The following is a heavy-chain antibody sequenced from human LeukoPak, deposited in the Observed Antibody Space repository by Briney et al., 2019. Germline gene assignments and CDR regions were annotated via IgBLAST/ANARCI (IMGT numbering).Heavy chain of an antibody. CDR2: IKQAGSEK. CDR1: GFTFSSYW. CDR3: ARVGYYYHY. D-gene: IGHD3-22*01. Sequence: GGSLRLSCAASGFTFSSYWMSWVRQAPGKGLEWVATIKQAGSEKDFVDSVKGRFTISRDNAKNSLYLQMNSLRAEDTALYYCARVGYYYHYWGQGTLVTVSS. V-gene: IGHV3-7*01. J-gene: IGHJ4*02.